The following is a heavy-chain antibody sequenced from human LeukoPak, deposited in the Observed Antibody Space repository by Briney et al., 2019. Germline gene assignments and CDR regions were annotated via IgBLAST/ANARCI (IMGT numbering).Heavy chain of an antibody. CDR3: ARGPTYYDFWSGYRSQGWFDP. V-gene: IGHV1-2*02. Sequence: SVKVSCKACGYTFTGYYMHWVRQAPGQGLEWMGWINPNIGGTNYAQKFQGRVTMTRDTSISTAYMELSRLRSDVTAVYYCARGPTYYDFWSGYRSQGWFDPWGQGTLVTVSS. CDR1: GYTFTGYY. J-gene: IGHJ5*02. D-gene: IGHD3-3*01. CDR2: INPNIGGT.